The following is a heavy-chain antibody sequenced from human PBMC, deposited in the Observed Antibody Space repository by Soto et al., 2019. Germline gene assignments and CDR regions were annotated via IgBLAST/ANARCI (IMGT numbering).Heavy chain of an antibody. Sequence: EVQLLESGGDLVHPGGSLSLSCAASGFTFTSYAMTWVRQAPEKGLEWVSSISASGGTTYYTDSVKGRFTISRDNSKNALFLQMNSLRAEDTAVYYCEIAWGCFDPGGQGSLVTVSS. CDR2: ISASGGTT. CDR3: EIAWGCFDP. J-gene: IGHJ5*02. D-gene: IGHD2-8*02. CDR1: GFTFTSYA. V-gene: IGHV3-23*01.